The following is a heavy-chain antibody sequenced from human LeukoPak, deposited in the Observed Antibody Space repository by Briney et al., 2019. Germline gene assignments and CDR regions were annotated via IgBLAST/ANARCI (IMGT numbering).Heavy chain of an antibody. CDR3: ASGAAYCSSTSCSLRDYFDY. CDR2: ISAYNGNT. D-gene: IGHD2-2*01. J-gene: IGHJ4*02. CDR1: GYTFTSYG. Sequence: ASVKVSCKASGYTFTSYGISWVRQAPGQGLEWMGWISAYNGNTNYAQKLQGRVTMTTDTSTSTAYMELRSLRSDDTAVYYCASGAAYCSSTSCSLRDYFDYWGQGTLVTVSS. V-gene: IGHV1-18*01.